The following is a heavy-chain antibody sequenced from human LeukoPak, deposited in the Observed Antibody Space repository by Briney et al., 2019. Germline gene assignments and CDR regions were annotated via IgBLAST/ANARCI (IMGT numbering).Heavy chain of an antibody. CDR2: INSSGSTI. Sequence: QAGGSLRLSCAASGFTFSSYEMNWVRQAPGKGLEWVSYINSSGSTIYYADSVKGRFTISRDNAKNSLYLQMNSLRAEDTAVYYCAELGTMIGGVWGKGTTVTISS. J-gene: IGHJ6*04. V-gene: IGHV3-48*03. D-gene: IGHD3-10*02. CDR1: GFTFSSYE. CDR3: AELGTMIGGV.